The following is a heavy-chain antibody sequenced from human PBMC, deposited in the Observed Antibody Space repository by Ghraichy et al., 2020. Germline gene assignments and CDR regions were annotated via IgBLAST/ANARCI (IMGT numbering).Heavy chain of an antibody. V-gene: IGHV3-30-3*01. CDR1: GFTFTTYS. CDR3: ARDIKSSSWSYYFYAMDV. Sequence: GESLRLSCAASGFTFTTYSMHWVRQAPGKGLEWVAVISHDGNSKYYADSVKGRFTISRDNSRNTVYVQMNSLRADDTAVYYCARDIKSSSWSYYFYAMDVWGQGTTVTVSS. D-gene: IGHD6-13*01. J-gene: IGHJ6*02. CDR2: ISHDGNSK.